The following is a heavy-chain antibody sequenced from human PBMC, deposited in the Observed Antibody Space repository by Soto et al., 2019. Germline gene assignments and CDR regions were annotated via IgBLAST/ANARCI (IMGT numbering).Heavy chain of an antibody. CDR1: GGTFSSYG. CDR3: ARAYCGGDCSSSLGAFDI. Sequence: GASVEVSCKASGGTFSSYGISWVRQAPGQGLEWMGWISAYNGNTNYAQKLQGRVTMTTDTSTSTAYMELRSLRSDDTAVYYCARAYCGGDCSSSLGAFDIWGQGTMVT. D-gene: IGHD2-21*02. CDR2: ISAYNGNT. J-gene: IGHJ3*02. V-gene: IGHV1-18*01.